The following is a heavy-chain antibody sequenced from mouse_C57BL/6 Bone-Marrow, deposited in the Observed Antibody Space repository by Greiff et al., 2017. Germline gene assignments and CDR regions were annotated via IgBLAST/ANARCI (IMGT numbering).Heavy chain of an antibody. CDR1: GYTFTSYG. V-gene: IGHV1-81*01. CDR3: AREWNFDV. J-gene: IGHJ1*03. Sequence: LVESGAELARPGASVKLSCKASGYTFTSYGISWVKQRTGQGLEWIGEIYPRSGNTYYNEKFKGKATLTADKSSSTAYMELRSLTSEDSAVYFCAREWNFDVWGTGTTVTVSS. CDR2: IYPRSGNT.